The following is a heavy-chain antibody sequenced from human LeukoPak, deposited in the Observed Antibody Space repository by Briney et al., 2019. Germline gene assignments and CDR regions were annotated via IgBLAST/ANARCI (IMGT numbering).Heavy chain of an antibody. CDR1: GFSFNYAW. V-gene: IGHV4-59*08. J-gene: IGHJ6*02. CDR3: ARHDYSYYGMDV. Sequence: GSLRLSCAASGFSFNYAWMSWIRQPPGKGLEWIGYIYYSGSTNYNPSLKSRVIISVDTSKNQFSLKLSSVTAADTAVYYCARHDYSYYGMDVWGQGTTVTVSS. CDR2: IYYSGST.